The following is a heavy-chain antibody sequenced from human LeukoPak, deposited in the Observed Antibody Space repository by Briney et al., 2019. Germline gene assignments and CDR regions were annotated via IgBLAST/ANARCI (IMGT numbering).Heavy chain of an antibody. CDR3: AKDNIAAAGTIGY. CDR2: ISSSSSYI. D-gene: IGHD6-13*01. V-gene: IGHV3-21*01. CDR1: GFAFSSYS. J-gene: IGHJ4*02. Sequence: GGPLRLSCAASGFAFSSYSMNWVRQAPGKGLEWVSSISSSSSYIYYADSVKGRFTISRDNAKNSLYLQMNSLRAEDTAVYYCAKDNIAAAGTIGYWGQGTLVTVSS.